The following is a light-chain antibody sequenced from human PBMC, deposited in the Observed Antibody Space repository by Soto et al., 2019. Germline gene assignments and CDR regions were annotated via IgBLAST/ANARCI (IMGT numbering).Light chain of an antibody. Sequence: DIQLTQSPSFLSASVGDRVTITCRASQGTSSYLAWYQQKPGKAPKLLIYAASTLQSGVPSRFSGSGSWTEFTLTISSLQPEDVATYYCQQLKSYPITFGQGTRLEIK. CDR1: QGTSSY. CDR3: QQLKSYPIT. J-gene: IGKJ5*01. CDR2: AAS. V-gene: IGKV1-9*01.